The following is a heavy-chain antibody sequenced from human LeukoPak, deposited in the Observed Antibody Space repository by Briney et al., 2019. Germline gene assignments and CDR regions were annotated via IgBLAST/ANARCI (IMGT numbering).Heavy chain of an antibody. D-gene: IGHD3-10*01. CDR2: TYYSGST. V-gene: IGHV4-61*01. Sequence: PSETLSLTCTVSGGSIRDGSKLWSWIPQPPGKGLEWIGYTYYSGSTNVNPALNSRITISLDTSKSRVYLKLSSVTATDTAVYYCAREIYYGSRSYYFDYWGQGTLVTVSS. CDR3: AREIYYGSRSYYFDY. CDR1: GGSIRDGSKL. J-gene: IGHJ4*02.